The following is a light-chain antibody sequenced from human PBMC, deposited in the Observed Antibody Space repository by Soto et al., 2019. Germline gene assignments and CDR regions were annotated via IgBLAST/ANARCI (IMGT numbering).Light chain of an antibody. V-gene: IGKV4-1*01. CDR3: HQYYSPPYT. CDR1: QTILHNSNNKPC. J-gene: IGKJ2*01. CDR2: CAS. Sequence: DIVMTQSPDSLAVSLGERATINCKSSQTILHNSNNKPCLTWYQQKAGQTPEILIYCASTRESGVPDRFSGSGSGTDFTLTISSLQAEDVAVYYCHQYYSPPYTFGQGTKLEIK.